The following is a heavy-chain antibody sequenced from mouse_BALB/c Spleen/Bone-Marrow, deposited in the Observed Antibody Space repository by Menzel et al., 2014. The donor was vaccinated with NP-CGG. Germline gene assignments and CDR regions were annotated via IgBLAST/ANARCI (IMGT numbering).Heavy chain of an antibody. CDR3: AREVLRDYFDY. V-gene: IGHV5-12-1*01. J-gene: IGHJ2*01. D-gene: IGHD1-1*01. CDR1: GFAFSSYD. Sequence: EVQRVESGGGLVKPGGSLKLSCAASGFAFSSYDMSWVRQTPEKRLEWVAYISSGGGSTYYPDTVKGRFTIPRDNAKNTLYLQMSSLKFEDTAMYYCAREVLRDYFDYWGQGTTLTVSS. CDR2: ISSGGGST.